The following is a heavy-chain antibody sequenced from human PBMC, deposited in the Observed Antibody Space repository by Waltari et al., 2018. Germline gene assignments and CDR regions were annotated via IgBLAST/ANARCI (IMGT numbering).Heavy chain of an antibody. V-gene: IGHV4-34*01. CDR1: GGSFSGYY. D-gene: IGHD3-3*01. CDR2: INHSGSN. CDR3: ARGHGVTIFGVAGMDV. J-gene: IGHJ6*02. Sequence: QVQLQQWGAGLLKPSETLSLTCAVYGGSFSGYYWSWIRQPPGKGLEWIGEINHSGSNNYNPSLKSRVTISVDTSKNQFSLKVSSVTAADTAVYYCARGHGVTIFGVAGMDVWGQGTTVTVSS.